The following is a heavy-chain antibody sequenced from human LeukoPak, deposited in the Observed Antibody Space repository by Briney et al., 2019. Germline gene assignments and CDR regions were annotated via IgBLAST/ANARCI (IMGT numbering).Heavy chain of an antibody. CDR2: IRSKANSYAT. D-gene: IGHD3-22*01. CDR3: TRYDSSGYYFDY. CDR1: GVTFSGSA. V-gene: IGHV3-73*01. Sequence: PGGSLRLSCAASGVTFSGSAMHWVRQASGKGREWVGRIRSKANSYATAYAASVKGRFTISRDDSKNTAYLQMNSLKTEDTAVYYCTRYDSSGYYFDYWGQGTLVTVSS. J-gene: IGHJ4*02.